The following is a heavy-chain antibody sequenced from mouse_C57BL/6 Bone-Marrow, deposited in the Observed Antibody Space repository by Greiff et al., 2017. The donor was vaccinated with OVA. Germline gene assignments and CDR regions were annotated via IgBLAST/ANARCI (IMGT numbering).Heavy chain of an antibody. CDR1: GYTFTDYY. V-gene: IGHV1-26*01. Sequence: VQLQQSGPELVKPGASVKISCKASGYTFTDYYMNWVKQSHGKSLEWIGDINPNNGGTSYNQKFKGKATLTVDKSSSTAYMELRSLTSEDSAVYYCAGSSYDTFAYWGQGTLVTVSA. J-gene: IGHJ3*01. CDR2: INPNNGGT. D-gene: IGHD1-1*01. CDR3: AGSSYDTFAY.